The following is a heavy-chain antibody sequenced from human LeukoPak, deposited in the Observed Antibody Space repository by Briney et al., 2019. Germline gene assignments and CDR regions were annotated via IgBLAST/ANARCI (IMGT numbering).Heavy chain of an antibody. J-gene: IGHJ6*02. V-gene: IGHV3-30-3*01. CDR1: GFTFSSYA. CDR2: ISYDGSNK. D-gene: IGHD6-13*01. Sequence: GGSLRLSCAASGFTFSSYAMHWVRQAPGKGLEWVAVISYDGSNKYYADSVKGRFTISRDNSKNTLYLQMNSLRAEDTAVYYCAWGIAAAAFFGYGMDVWGQGTTVTVSS. CDR3: AWGIAAAAFFGYGMDV.